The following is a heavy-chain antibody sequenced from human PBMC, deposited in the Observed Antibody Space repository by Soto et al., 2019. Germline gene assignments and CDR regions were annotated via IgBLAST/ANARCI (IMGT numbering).Heavy chain of an antibody. Sequence: VQLQESGPGLAKPSETLSLTCTVSGGSISSFYWSWIRQPPGKGLEWIGNVFYSGSTIYNPSLKSRVTISVDTSKNQFSVNLSSVTAADTAVYYCAKEICDPNGCYGRWLDPWGQGTLVTVSS. J-gene: IGHJ5*02. CDR2: VFYSGST. V-gene: IGHV4-59*01. D-gene: IGHD2-15*01. CDR1: GGSISSFY. CDR3: AKEICDPNGCYGRWLDP.